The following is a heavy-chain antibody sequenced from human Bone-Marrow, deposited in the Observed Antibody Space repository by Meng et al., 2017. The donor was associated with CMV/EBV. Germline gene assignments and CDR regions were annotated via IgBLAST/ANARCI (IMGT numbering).Heavy chain of an antibody. D-gene: IGHD2-21*01. V-gene: IGHV3-30*02. CDR3: AKEGEAYCGGDCYFRAFDI. J-gene: IGHJ3*02. CDR1: GFLFSRYG. Sequence: GGSLRLYCAAAGFLFSRYGMHWVRQAPGKGLERVAFIRYDGSNKYYADSVKGRFTISRDNSKNTLYLQMNSLRAEDTAVYYCAKEGEAYCGGDCYFRAFDIWGQGTMVTVSS. CDR2: IRYDGSNK.